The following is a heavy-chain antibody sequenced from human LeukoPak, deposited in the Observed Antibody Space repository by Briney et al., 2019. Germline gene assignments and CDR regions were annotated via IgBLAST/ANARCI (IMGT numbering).Heavy chain of an antibody. CDR1: GGTFSSYA. J-gene: IGHJ4*02. CDR2: IIPIVGTT. D-gene: IGHD3-22*01. CDR3: ARGGYYYDSSGYSHLPDY. V-gene: IGHV1-69*13. Sequence: ASVKVSCTASGGTFSSYAFSWVRQAPGQGLEWMGGIIPIVGTTNYAQMFQGRVTITADESTSTAYMELSSLRSEDTAVYYCARGGYYYDSSGYSHLPDYWGQGTLVTVSA.